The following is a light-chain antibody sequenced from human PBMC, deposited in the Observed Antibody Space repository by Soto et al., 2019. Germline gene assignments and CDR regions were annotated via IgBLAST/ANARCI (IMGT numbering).Light chain of an antibody. V-gene: IGLV2-11*01. CDR2: DVS. CDR1: SSDVGTYNY. Sequence: QSVLTQPRSVCGSLGQSVTISCTGTSSDVGTYNYVSWYQQHPGKAPKVMIYDVSERPSGVPDRFSGSKSGNTASLTISGLQAEDEADYYCCSYAGSPRYVLGTGTKLTVL. CDR3: CSYAGSPRYV. J-gene: IGLJ1*01.